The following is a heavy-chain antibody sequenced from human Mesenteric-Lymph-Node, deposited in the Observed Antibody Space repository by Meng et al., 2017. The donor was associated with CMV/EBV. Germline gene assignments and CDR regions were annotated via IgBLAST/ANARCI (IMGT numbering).Heavy chain of an antibody. CDR1: GGSFSGYY. D-gene: IGHD1-26*01. CDR2: INHSGST. Sequence: SETLSLTCAVYGGSFSGYYWSWIRQPPGKGLEWIGEINHSGSTNYNPSLKSRVTISVDTSKNQFSLKLSSVTAADTAVYYCARHGSYPAFDYWGHGTLVTVSS. CDR3: ARHGSYPAFDY. V-gene: IGHV4-34*01. J-gene: IGHJ4*01.